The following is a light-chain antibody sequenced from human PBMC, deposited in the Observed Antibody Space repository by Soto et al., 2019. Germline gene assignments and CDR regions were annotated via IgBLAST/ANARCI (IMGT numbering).Light chain of an antibody. CDR2: DAS. CDR1: QSISSW. V-gene: IGKV1-5*01. CDR3: QQYNSYPHT. Sequence: DIQMTQSPSTLSASVGDRVTITCRASQSISSWLDWYQQKPGKAPQLLIYDASTLESGVPSRVSGSGSGTEFPLTISSLQPDDVATYDCQQYNSYPHTFGQGTKLEIK. J-gene: IGKJ2*01.